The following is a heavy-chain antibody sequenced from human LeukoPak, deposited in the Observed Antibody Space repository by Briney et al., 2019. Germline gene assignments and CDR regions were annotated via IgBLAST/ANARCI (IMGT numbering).Heavy chain of an antibody. Sequence: PGGPLRLSCAASGFPFSSYWMTWVRQAPGKGLEWVANIKQDGGEKYTISRDNAKNSVYLQMNSLRAEDTAVYYCAREDYYGSGNYVAWGGGFDVWGQGTTVTVSS. CDR3: AREDYYGSGNYVAWGGGFDV. CDR1: GFPFSSYW. CDR2: IKQDGGEK. V-gene: IGHV3-7*01. D-gene: IGHD3-10*01. J-gene: IGHJ6*02.